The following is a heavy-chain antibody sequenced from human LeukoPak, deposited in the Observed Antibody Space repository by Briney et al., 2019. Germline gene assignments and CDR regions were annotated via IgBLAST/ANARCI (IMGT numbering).Heavy chain of an antibody. CDR1: GGSFSGYY. D-gene: IGHD2-15*01. CDR2: INHSGST. J-gene: IGHJ4*02. CDR3: ARLVVAATNYDY. V-gene: IGHV4-34*01. Sequence: LETLSLTCAVYGGSFSGYYWSWIRQPPGKGLEWIGEINHSGSTNYNPSLKSRVTISVDTSKNQFSLKLSSVTAADTAVYYCARLVVAATNYDYWGQGTLVTVSS.